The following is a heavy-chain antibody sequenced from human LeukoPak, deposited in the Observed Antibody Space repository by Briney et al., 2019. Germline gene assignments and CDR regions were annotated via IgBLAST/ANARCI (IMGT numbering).Heavy chain of an antibody. CDR1: VGTFSSYA. CDR3: ARDKWRSFDY. Sequence: ASVKVSCKVSVGTFSSYAISWVRQAPGQGLEWMGGIIPIFGTANYAQKFQGRVTITADESTSTAYMERSSLRCEDTAVYYCARDKWRSFDYWGQGTLVTVSS. J-gene: IGHJ4*02. V-gene: IGHV1-69*13. D-gene: IGHD2-15*01. CDR2: IIPIFGTA.